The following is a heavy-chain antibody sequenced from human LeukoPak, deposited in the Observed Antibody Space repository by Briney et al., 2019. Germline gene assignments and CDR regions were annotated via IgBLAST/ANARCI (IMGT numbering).Heavy chain of an antibody. CDR3: AKSPRRWLQSYFDY. CDR1: GFTFSSYE. CDR2: ISSSGSTI. D-gene: IGHD5-24*01. J-gene: IGHJ4*02. Sequence: GGSLRLSCAASGFTFSSYEMNWVRQAPGKGLEWVSYISSSGSTIYYADSVKGRFTISRDNAKNSLYLQMNSLRAEDTALYYCAKSPRRWLQSYFDYWGQGTLVTVSS. V-gene: IGHV3-48*03.